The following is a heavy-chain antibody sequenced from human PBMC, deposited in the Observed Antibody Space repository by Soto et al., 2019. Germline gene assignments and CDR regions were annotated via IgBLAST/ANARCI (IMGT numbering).Heavy chain of an antibody. CDR3: AKEWVYDSSGWSFAY. D-gene: IGHD3-22*01. CDR2: ISYDGSNK. V-gene: IGHV3-30*18. CDR1: GFTFSSYG. Sequence: QVQLVESGGGVVQPGRSLRLSCAASGFTFSSYGMHWVRQAPGKGLEWVAVISYDGSNKYYADSVKGRFTISRDNSKNTLYLQMNRLRAEDTAGYYCAKEWVYDSSGWSFAYWGQGTLVTASS. J-gene: IGHJ4*02.